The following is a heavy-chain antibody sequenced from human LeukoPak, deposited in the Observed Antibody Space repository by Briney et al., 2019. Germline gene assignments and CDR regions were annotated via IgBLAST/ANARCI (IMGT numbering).Heavy chain of an antibody. CDR3: ARDGSYYDSSGYYYEGQYYFDY. V-gene: IGHV1-18*01. CDR2: ISAYNGNT. J-gene: IGHJ4*02. Sequence: ASVMVSCKASGYTFTSYGISWVRQAPGQGLEWMGWISAYNGNTNYAQKLQGRVTMTTDTSTSTAYMELRSLRSDDTAVYYCARDGSYYDSSGYYYEGQYYFDYWGQGTLVTVSS. CDR1: GYTFTSYG. D-gene: IGHD3-22*01.